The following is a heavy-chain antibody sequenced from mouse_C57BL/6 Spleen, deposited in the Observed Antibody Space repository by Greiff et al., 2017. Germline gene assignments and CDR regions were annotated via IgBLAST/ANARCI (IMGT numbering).Heavy chain of an antibody. J-gene: IGHJ4*01. V-gene: IGHV1-26*01. CDR3: ARPFYYYAMDY. Sequence: VQLQQSGPELVKPGASVKISCKASGYTFTDYYMNWVKQSHGKSLEWIGDINPNNGGTSYNQKFKGKATLTVDKSSSTAYMELRSLTSEDSAVYYCARPFYYYAMDYWGQGTSVTVSS. CDR1: GYTFTDYY. CDR2: INPNNGGT.